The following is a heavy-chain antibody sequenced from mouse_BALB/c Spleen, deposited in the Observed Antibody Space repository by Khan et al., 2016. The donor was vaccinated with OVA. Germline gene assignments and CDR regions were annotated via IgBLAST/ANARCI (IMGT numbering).Heavy chain of an antibody. Sequence: VQLQQSGAELARPGASVKMSCKASGYTFTSYTIHWIKLRPGQGLEWIGFINPSNGYTNYNQKFKDKATLTADKSSTKVYMQLSTLTSDDSAVYNCVRDGAYHRNDGWFAYCGQGTLVTVSA. J-gene: IGHJ3*01. CDR2: INPSNGYT. V-gene: IGHV1-4*01. CDR1: GYTFTSYT. D-gene: IGHD2-14*01. CDR3: VRDGAYHRNDGWFAY.